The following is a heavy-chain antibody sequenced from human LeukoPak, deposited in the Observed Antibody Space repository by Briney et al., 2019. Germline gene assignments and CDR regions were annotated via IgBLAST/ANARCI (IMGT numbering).Heavy chain of an antibody. CDR1: GYTFTSYY. Sequence: GASVKVSCKASGYTFTSYYMHWVRQAPGQGLEWIGIINPSSGSTTYAQRFHGRPTMTRDTSISTAYMELSRLRSDDTAVYYCGRDFRDSLDYWGQGTLVTVSS. V-gene: IGHV1-46*01. CDR3: GRDFRDSLDY. CDR2: INPSSGST. J-gene: IGHJ4*02.